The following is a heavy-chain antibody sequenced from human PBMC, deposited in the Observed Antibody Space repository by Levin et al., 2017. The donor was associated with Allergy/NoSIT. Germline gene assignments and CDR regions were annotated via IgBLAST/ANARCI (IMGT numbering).Heavy chain of an antibody. CDR2: ISSSSSYI. J-gene: IGHJ1*01. CDR1: GFTFSSYS. V-gene: IGHV3-21*01. D-gene: IGHD3-16*01. CDR3: ARDNSRMIPAYFQH. Sequence: GGSLRLSCAASGFTFSSYSMNWVRQAPGKGLEWVSSISSSSSYIYYADSVKGRFTISRDNAKNSLYLQMNSLRAEDTAVYYCARDNSRMIPAYFQHWGQGTLVTVSS.